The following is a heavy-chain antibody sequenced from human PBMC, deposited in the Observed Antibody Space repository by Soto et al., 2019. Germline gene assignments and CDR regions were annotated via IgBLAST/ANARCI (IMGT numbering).Heavy chain of an antibody. CDR2: INSDGSST. CDR1: VITFSSYW. J-gene: IGHJ5*02. Sequence: GSLRLSCAASVITFSSYWMHWVRQATGEGLVWVSRINSDGSSTNYADSVKGRFTISRDNAKNTLYLQMNSLRAEDTAVYYCTRGQSSASYYDFWSGYQNDYPNWFVPWGQGTLVTVSS. V-gene: IGHV3-74*01. D-gene: IGHD3-3*01. CDR3: TRGQSSASYYDFWSGYQNDYPNWFVP.